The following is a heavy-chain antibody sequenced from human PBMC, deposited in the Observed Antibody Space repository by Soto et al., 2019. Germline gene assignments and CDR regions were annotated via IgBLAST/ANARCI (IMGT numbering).Heavy chain of an antibody. CDR2: IYYSGTT. CDR3: ARMDPPANS. V-gene: IGHV4-59*01. Sequence: SETLSLTCTVSGGSISSSYWSWIRQPPGNGLEWIGYIYYSGTTKYNPSLKTRATISLDTSQNQFSLKLISVTAADTAVYYCARMDPPANSWGQGTRVTVSS. D-gene: IGHD2-2*01. CDR1: GGSISSSY. J-gene: IGHJ4*02.